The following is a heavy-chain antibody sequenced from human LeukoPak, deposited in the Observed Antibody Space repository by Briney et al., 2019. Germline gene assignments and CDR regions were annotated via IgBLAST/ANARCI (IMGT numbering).Heavy chain of an antibody. CDR1: GFTFSTYT. Sequence: SGGSLRLSCAASGFTFSTYTMNWVRQAPGKGLEWVSFISSRSTSISYADSVKGRFTISRDNAKNSLFLQMNSLRAEDTAVYYCARETGDYGDFFDYWGQGTLVTVSS. J-gene: IGHJ4*02. CDR3: ARETGDYGDFFDY. D-gene: IGHD4-17*01. CDR2: ISSRSTSI. V-gene: IGHV3-21*01.